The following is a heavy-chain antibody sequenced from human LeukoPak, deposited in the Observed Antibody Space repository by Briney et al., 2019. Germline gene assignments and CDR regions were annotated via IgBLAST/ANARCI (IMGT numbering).Heavy chain of an antibody. D-gene: IGHD3-22*01. CDR3: AREVSEGFDF. V-gene: IGHV3-21*01. CDR1: GFTFSGYS. CDR2: FGTRSTSV. Sequence: GGSLRLSCTASGFTFSGYSMNWIRQAPGKGLEWVSSFGTRSTSVYHAGSVKGRFAISRDNAKNSLYLQMNSLRAGDTALYYCAREVSEGFDFWGQGTLVTVSS. J-gene: IGHJ4*02.